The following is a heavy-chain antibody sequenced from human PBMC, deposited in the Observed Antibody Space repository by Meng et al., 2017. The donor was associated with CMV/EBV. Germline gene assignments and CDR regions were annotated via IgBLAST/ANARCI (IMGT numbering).Heavy chain of an antibody. J-gene: IGHJ4*02. CDR2: IKPDGSEK. V-gene: IGHV3-7*01. Sequence: GGSLRLSCAASGFSFSSYWMSWVRQAPGKGLEWVANIKPDGSEKYSVDSVKGRFTVSRDNAKNSLDLQMNSLRAEDTAVYYCARDLYCSSISCNTGDYFDYWGRGTLVTVSS. CDR1: GFSFSSYW. CDR3: ARDLYCSSISCNTGDYFDY. D-gene: IGHD2-2*01.